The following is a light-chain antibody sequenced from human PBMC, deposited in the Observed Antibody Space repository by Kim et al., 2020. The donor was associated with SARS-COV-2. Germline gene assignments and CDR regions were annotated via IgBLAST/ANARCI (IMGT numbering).Light chain of an antibody. V-gene: IGLV3-19*01. CDR1: SLRSYY. J-gene: IGLJ2*01. CDR3: NSRDSSGNHPHVV. Sequence: GKTVRITCQGDSLRSYYASWYQQKPGQAPVLVIYGKNNRPSGIPDRFSGSSSGNTASLTITGAQAEDEADYYCNSRDSSGNHPHVVFGGGTQLTVL. CDR2: GKN.